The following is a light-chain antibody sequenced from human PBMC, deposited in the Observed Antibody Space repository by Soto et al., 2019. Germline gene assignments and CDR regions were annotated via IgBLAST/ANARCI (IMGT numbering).Light chain of an antibody. CDR3: QQCGSSPWT. V-gene: IGKV3-20*01. Sequence: EIVMTQSPATLSVSSGERATLSCRASQSVSSNLAWYQQKPGQAPRPLIYAASSRATGIPDRFSGGGSGTDFTLTISRLEPEDFAVYYCQQCGSSPWTFGQGTKVDIK. CDR2: AAS. CDR1: QSVSSN. J-gene: IGKJ1*01.